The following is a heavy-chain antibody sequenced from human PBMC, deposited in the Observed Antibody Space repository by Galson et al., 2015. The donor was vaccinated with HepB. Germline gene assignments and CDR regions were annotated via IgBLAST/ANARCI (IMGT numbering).Heavy chain of an antibody. CDR3: ARDLYGSGTAADFDY. D-gene: IGHD3-10*01. Sequence: SLRLCCAASGFTFSSSAMVWVRQAPGKGLEWVSAVSDSGESTYYADSMKGRFTISRDNSKNSLYLQMNNLRAEDTAVYFCARDLYGSGTAADFDYRGQGTLVTVSS. J-gene: IGHJ4*02. CDR2: VSDSGEST. V-gene: IGHV3-23*01. CDR1: GFTFSSSA.